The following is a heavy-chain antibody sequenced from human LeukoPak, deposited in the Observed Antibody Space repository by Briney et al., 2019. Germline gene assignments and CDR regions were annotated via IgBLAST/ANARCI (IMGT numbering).Heavy chain of an antibody. CDR3: ARSPLVGLGELSFGYFDY. J-gene: IGHJ4*02. V-gene: IGHV1-69*01. Sequence: SVKVSCKASGGTFSSYAISWVRKAPGQVLEWMGGIIPIFGTTNYAQKFQGRVTITADESTSTAYMELSSLRSEDTAVYYCARSPLVGLGELSFGYFDYWGQGTLVTVSS. CDR1: GGTFSSYA. CDR2: IIPIFGTT. D-gene: IGHD3-16*02.